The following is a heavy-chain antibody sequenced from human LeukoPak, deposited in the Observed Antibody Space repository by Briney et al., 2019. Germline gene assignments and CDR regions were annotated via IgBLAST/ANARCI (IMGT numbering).Heavy chain of an antibody. CDR3: ARDRVPYYYDSRAGMDV. D-gene: IGHD3-22*01. CDR2: INPNSGGT. CDR1: GYTFTGYY. Sequence: ASVKVSCEASGYTFTGYYMHWARQTPGHGLEWMGWINPNSGGTNYAQKFQGRVTMTRDTSISTAYMELSRLRSDDTAVYYCARDRVPYYYDSRAGMDVWGQGTTVTVSS. J-gene: IGHJ6*02. V-gene: IGHV1-2*02.